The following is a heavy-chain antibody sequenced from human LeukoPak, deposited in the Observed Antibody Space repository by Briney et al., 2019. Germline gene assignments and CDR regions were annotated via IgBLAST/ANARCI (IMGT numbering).Heavy chain of an antibody. D-gene: IGHD3-10*02. CDR3: TRENYVPDS. CDR2: ISDGGRAT. CDR1: GYRFSPYW. J-gene: IGHJ4*02. V-gene: IGHV3-7*03. Sequence: GGSLRLSCVASGYRFSPYWMSWVRQTPGKGLEWVASISDGGRATYYVDSVRGRFTISRDDARNSLFLQMNGLRADDMAVYYCTRENYVPDSWGQGTLVTVSS.